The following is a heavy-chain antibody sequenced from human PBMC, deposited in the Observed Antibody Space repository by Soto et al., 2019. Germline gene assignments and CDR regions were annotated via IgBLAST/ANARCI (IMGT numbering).Heavy chain of an antibody. CDR3: ARHASGGYYYYYYGMDV. CDR1: GYSFTSYW. D-gene: IGHD6-19*01. Sequence: PGESLKISCKGSGYSFTSYWIGWVRQMPGKGLEWMGIIYPGDSDTRYSPSFQGQVTISADKSISTAYLQWSSLKASDTAIYYCARHASGGYYYYYYGMDVWGQGTTVTVSS. V-gene: IGHV5-51*01. CDR2: IYPGDSDT. J-gene: IGHJ6*02.